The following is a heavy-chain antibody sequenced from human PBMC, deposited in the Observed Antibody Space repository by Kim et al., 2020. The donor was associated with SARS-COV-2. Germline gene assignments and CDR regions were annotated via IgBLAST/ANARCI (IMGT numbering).Heavy chain of an antibody. Sequence: GGSLRLSCAASGFTFSSYDMHWVRQATGKGLEWVSAIGTAGDTYYPGSVKGRFTISRENAKNSLYLQMNSLRAGDTAVYYCARQKTGYSYAKGAFDIWGQGTMVTVSS. CDR1: GFTFSSYD. D-gene: IGHD5-18*01. CDR3: ARQKTGYSYAKGAFDI. J-gene: IGHJ3*02. V-gene: IGHV3-13*04. CDR2: IGTAGDT.